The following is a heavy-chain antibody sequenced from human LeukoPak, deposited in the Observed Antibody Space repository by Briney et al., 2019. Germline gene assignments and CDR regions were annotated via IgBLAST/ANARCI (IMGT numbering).Heavy chain of an antibody. V-gene: IGHV3-21*01. J-gene: IGHJ4*02. CDR2: ISSSSSYI. CDR1: GFTFSSYS. D-gene: IGHD1-26*01. Sequence: GGSLRLSCAASGFTFSSYSMNWVRQAPGKGLEWVSSISSSSSYIYYADSVKGRFTISRDNAKNSLYLQMNSLRAKDTAVYYCARVSEWELPDFDYWGQGTLVTVSS. CDR3: ARVSEWELPDFDY.